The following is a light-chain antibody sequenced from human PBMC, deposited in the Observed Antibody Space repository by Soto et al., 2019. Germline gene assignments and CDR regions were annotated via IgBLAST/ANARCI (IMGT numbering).Light chain of an antibody. CDR1: QSVSSN. J-gene: IGKJ2*01. Sequence: EIVMTQSPATLSVSPGDRATLSCRASQSVSSNLAWYQQKPGQAPRLLIYGASTRATGIPARFSGSGSGIDFTLTISSLQSEDFAVYYCQQYNDWPPYTFGQGTNLEIK. CDR2: GAS. CDR3: QQYNDWPPYT. V-gene: IGKV3-15*01.